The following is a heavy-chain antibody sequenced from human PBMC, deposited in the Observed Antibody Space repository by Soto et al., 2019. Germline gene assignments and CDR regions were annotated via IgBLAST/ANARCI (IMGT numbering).Heavy chain of an antibody. CDR1: GISLSNARMG. J-gene: IGHJ4*02. Sequence: QVTLKESGPVLVKPTETLTLTFTVSGISLSNARMGVSWIRQPQGKALEWLAHIFSNAEKSYSTALKSRLTISQDTFKSQVVITMTNMDPGDTATYYCARFEGGKLLLHYWGQGTLVNVSS. V-gene: IGHV2-26*01. CDR3: ARFEGGKLLLHY. CDR2: IFSNAEK. D-gene: IGHD3-16*01.